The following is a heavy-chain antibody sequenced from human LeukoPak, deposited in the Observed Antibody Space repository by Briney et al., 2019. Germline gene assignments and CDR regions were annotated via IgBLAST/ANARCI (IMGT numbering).Heavy chain of an antibody. Sequence: ASVKVSCKASGYTFSNYAMNWVRQAPGQGLEWMGWINTNTGNPTYAQGFTGRFVFSLGTFVSTAYLQISSLKADDSAVYYCARVPFVVVGVTGNWFDPWGQGTLVTVSS. V-gene: IGHV7-4-1*02. D-gene: IGHD2-2*01. CDR3: ARVPFVVVGVTGNWFDP. CDR2: INTNTGNP. J-gene: IGHJ5*02. CDR1: GYTFSNYA.